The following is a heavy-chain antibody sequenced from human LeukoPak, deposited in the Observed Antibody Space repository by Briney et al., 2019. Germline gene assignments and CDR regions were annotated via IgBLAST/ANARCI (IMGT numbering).Heavy chain of an antibody. Sequence: GESLKISCEGPRHSFHSQWIGWVRQMPGKGLEWMGIIYPSDSDTRYSPSFQGQVTISADKSISTAYLQWSSLKASDTAMYYCARQGYSPRIDYYYYGMDVWGQGTTVTVPS. D-gene: IGHD2-15*01. V-gene: IGHV5-51*01. CDR2: IYPSDSDT. CDR1: RHSFHSQW. J-gene: IGHJ6*01. CDR3: ARQGYSPRIDYYYYGMDV.